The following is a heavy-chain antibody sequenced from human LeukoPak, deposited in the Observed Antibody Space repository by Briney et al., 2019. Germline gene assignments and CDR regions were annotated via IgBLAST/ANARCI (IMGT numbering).Heavy chain of an antibody. D-gene: IGHD3-22*01. CDR2: INNDGSST. CDR1: GFTFSSYW. CDR3: ARVAYYYDSSDYYSHAFDI. Sequence: TGGSLRLSCAASGFTFSSYWMHWVRQAPGKGLVWVSHINNDGSSTTYVDSVKGRFTISRDNAKNTLYLQMNSLRDEDTAVYYCARVAYYYDSSDYYSHAFDIWGQGTMVTVSS. V-gene: IGHV3-74*01. J-gene: IGHJ3*02.